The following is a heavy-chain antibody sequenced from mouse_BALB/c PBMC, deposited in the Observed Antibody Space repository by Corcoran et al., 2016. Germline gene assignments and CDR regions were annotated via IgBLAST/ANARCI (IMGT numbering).Heavy chain of an antibody. CDR3: ARDCDWYFDV. CDR2: INPNNGGT. Sequence: EVQLQQSGPELVKPGASVRMSCKASGYTFTDYYKKWVEQSHGKSLEWIGDINPNNGGTSYNQKFKGKATLTVDKSSSTAYMQLNSLTSEDSAVYYCARDCDWYFDVWGAGTTVTVSS. J-gene: IGHJ1*01. CDR1: GYTFTDYY. V-gene: IGHV1-26*01.